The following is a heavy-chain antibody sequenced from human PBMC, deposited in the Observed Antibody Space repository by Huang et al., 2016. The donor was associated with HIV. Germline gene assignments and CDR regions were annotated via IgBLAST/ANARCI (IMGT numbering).Heavy chain of an antibody. CDR1: GFTFSSYW. CDR3: ARGSRQGKYYYGSGTAY. V-gene: IGHV3-74*01. J-gene: IGHJ4*02. CDR2: IKSDGSST. Sequence: EVQLVESGGGLVQPGGSLRLSCAASGFTFSSYWMPWVRQVPGKGLVLVSHIKSDGSSTSYADSVKGRFTISRDNAKNTLYLQMNSLRAEDTAVYYCARGSRQGKYYYGSGTAYWGQGTLVTVSS. D-gene: IGHD3-10*01.